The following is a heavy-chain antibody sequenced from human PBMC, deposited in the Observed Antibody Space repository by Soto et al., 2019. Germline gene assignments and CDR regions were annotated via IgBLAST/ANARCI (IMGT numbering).Heavy chain of an antibody. CDR3: ARAAAYSSSWYVFWFDP. V-gene: IGHV1-69*02. J-gene: IGHJ5*02. Sequence: SVKVSCKASGGTFSSYTISWVRQAPGQGLEWMGRIIPILGIANYAQKFQGRVTITADKSTSTAYMELSSLRSEDTAVYYCARAAAYSSSWYVFWFDPWGQGTQVTVSS. CDR2: IIPILGIA. D-gene: IGHD6-13*01. CDR1: GGTFSSYT.